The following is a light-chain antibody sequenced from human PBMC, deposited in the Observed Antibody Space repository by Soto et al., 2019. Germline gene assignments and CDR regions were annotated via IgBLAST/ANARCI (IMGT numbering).Light chain of an antibody. J-gene: IGKJ1*01. CDR1: PSVSSSY. Sequence: EIVLTQSPGTLSLSPGERATLSCRASPSVSSSYLAWYQQQPGQAPRLLIYGASSGATGIPDRFSGSGSGTDFTLTVSRLEPEDFAVYYCHQYGNSPATVGPGTKVDSK. CDR3: HQYGNSPAT. CDR2: GAS. V-gene: IGKV3-20*01.